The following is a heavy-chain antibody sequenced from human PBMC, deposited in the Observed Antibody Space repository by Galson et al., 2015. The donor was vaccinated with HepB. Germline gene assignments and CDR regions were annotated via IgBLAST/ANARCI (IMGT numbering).Heavy chain of an antibody. Sequence: CAISGDSVSSKSAAWNWIRQSPSRGLEWLGRTYYRSKWYYGYAVSVKSRITINPDTSKNQFSLHLNSVTPEVTAVYYCARSAGDLDYWGQGILVTVSS. CDR1: GDSVSSKSAA. CDR3: ARSAGDLDY. V-gene: IGHV6-1*01. D-gene: IGHD7-27*01. J-gene: IGHJ4*02. CDR2: TYYRSKWYY.